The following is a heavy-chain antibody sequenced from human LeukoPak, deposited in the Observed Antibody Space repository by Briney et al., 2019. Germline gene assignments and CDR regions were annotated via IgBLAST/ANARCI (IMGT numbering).Heavy chain of an antibody. V-gene: IGHV3-53*01. CDR3: ARDSSGWFYAPDY. J-gene: IGHJ4*02. D-gene: IGHD6-19*01. CDR2: IYSGGST. CDR1: GSTVSYNY. Sequence: GGFLLFSGAASGSTVSYNYMSGVRPAPGRGQGGSAVIYSGGSTYYADSVKGRFTISRDNSKNTLYLQMNSLRAEDTAVYYCARDSSGWFYAPDYWGQGTLVTVSS.